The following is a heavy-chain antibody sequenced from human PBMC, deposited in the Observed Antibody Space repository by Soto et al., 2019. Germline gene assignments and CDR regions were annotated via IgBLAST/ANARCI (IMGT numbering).Heavy chain of an antibody. J-gene: IGHJ5*02. CDR1: GASRSDNY. Sequence: SEPLSLTCAVYGASRSDNYCNWLRQPPGKGLEWIGEINHSGNTNYNPSLRSRVTISIDTSKNQLSLNLRSVSAADTAVYYCASGRGEFDAGGQVRPVT. V-gene: IGHV4-34*01. CDR2: INHSGNT. CDR3: ASGRGEFDA. D-gene: IGHD2-21*01.